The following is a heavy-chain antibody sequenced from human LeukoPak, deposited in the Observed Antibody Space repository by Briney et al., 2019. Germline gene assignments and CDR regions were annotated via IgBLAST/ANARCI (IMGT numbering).Heavy chain of an antibody. CDR1: GFTVSGTH. D-gene: IGHD3-16*01. CDR2: MYTGGTT. Sequence: GGSLRLSCAASGFTVSGTHMSWVRQAPGKGLEWVSAMYTGGTTYYAESVQGRFTISRDNSKNTLYLQMNSLRAEDTAVYYCAKDEATSGGGLASWGQGTLLTVSS. CDR3: AKDEATSGGGLAS. V-gene: IGHV3-53*01. J-gene: IGHJ4*02.